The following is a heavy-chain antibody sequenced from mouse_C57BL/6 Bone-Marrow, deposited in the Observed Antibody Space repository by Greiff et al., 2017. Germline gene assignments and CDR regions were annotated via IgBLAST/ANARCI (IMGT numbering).Heavy chain of an antibody. Sequence: VQLQQPGAELVKPGASVKMSCKASGYTFTSYWITWVKQRPGQGLEWIGDIYPGSGSTNYNEKFKSKATLTVDTSSSTAYMQLSSLTSEDSAVYDCARCGNHGSDYYAMDYWGQGTSVTVSS. CDR1: GYTFTSYW. V-gene: IGHV1-55*01. CDR2: IYPGSGST. D-gene: IGHD2-1*01. J-gene: IGHJ4*01. CDR3: ARCGNHGSDYYAMDY.